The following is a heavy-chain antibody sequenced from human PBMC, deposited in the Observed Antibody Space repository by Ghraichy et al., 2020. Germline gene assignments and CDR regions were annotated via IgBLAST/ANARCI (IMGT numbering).Heavy chain of an antibody. CDR3: ARGRPYSDYGHGFNWFDP. D-gene: IGHD5-12*01. CDR2: INRSGGT. Sequence: SETLSLTCSVYGASLSGYYWSWIRQSPGKGLEWIWEINRSGGTNYNPSLKSRVTISVDTAKEQFSLKLSFVTAADTAVYYCARGRPYSDYGHGFNWFDPWGQGTTVTVSS. V-gene: IGHV4-34*01. CDR1: GASLSGYY. J-gene: IGHJ5*02.